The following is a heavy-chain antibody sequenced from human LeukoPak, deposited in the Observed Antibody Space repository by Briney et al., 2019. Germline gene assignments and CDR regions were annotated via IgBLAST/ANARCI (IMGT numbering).Heavy chain of an antibody. CDR2: ISTSGHTI. D-gene: IGHD4/OR15-4a*01. CDR3: ARPTASYGDNSRGIDY. CDR1: GFTFSSYA. Sequence: GGSLRLSCAASGFTFSSYAMNWVRQTPGKGLEWVSYISTSGHTIYYADSAKGRFTISRDNANNSLYLQMNSLRAEDTAVYYCARPTASYGDNSRGIDYWGQGTLVTVSS. V-gene: IGHV3-48*01. J-gene: IGHJ4*02.